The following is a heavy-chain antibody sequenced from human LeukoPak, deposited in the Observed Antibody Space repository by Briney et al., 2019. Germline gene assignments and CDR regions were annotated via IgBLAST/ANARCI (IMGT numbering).Heavy chain of an antibody. CDR3: AKDNPIAVAGTVDY. D-gene: IGHD6-19*01. CDR1: GFTFSSYG. CDR2: IRYDGSNK. V-gene: IGHV3-30*02. J-gene: IGHJ4*02. Sequence: PGGSLRLSCAASGFTFSSYGMHWVRQAPGKELEWVAFIRYDGSNKYYADSVKGRFTISRDNSKNTLYLQMNSLRPEDTAVYYCAKDNPIAVAGTVDYWGQGTLVTVSS.